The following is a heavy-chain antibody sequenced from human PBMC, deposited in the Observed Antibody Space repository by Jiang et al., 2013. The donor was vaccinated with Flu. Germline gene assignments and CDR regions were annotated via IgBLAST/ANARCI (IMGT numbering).Heavy chain of an antibody. Sequence: GSGLLKPSETLSLTCSVAGDSLSKYYWTWIRQSPGKGLEWIGYIFDIGTTKYNPSLKSRVSISVDTSKNEFSLNLNSVTAADTAVYYCARAQVSDKWFGELPFYYFNYWGQGILVTVSS. V-gene: IGHV4-59*01. CDR2: IFDIGTT. D-gene: IGHD3-10*01. J-gene: IGHJ4*02. CDR1: GDSLSKYY. CDR3: ARAQVSDKWFGELPFYYFNY.